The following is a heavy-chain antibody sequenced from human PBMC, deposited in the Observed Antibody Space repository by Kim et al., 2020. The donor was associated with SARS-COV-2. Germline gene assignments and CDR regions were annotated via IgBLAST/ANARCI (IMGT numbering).Heavy chain of an antibody. V-gene: IGHV3-23*01. J-gene: IGHJ4*02. CDR3: AKDRHYYGSGSSFDY. D-gene: IGHD3-10*01. Sequence: SGKSRFTISRDTSTRTLYLQMNSLRAEDTAVYYCAKDRHYYGSGSSFDYWGQGTLVTVSS.